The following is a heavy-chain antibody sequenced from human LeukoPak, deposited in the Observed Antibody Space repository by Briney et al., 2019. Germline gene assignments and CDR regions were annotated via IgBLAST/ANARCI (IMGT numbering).Heavy chain of an antibody. CDR1: GGSFSGYY. D-gene: IGHD3-10*01. J-gene: IGHJ6*02. Sequence: PSETLSLTCAVYGGSFSGYYWSWIRQPPGKGLEWIGEINHSGSTNYNPSLKSRVTISVDTSKNQFSLKLSSVTAADTAVYYCARGKITMVRGVIKTYYYGMDVWGQGTTVTVSS. CDR3: ARGKITMVRGVIKTYYYGMDV. V-gene: IGHV4-34*01. CDR2: INHSGST.